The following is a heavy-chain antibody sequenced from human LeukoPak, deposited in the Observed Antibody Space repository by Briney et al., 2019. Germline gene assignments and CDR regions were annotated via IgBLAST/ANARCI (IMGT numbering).Heavy chain of an antibody. D-gene: IGHD1-26*01. CDR2: IYYSGST. CDR1: GGSISSYY. Sequence: PSETLSLTCTVSGGSISSYYWSWIRQPPGKGLEWIGYIYYSGSTNYNPSLKSRVTISVDTSKNQFSLKLSPVTAADTAVYYCARDGRLEGYAPFDYWGQGTLVTVSS. J-gene: IGHJ4*02. V-gene: IGHV4-59*01. CDR3: ARDGRLEGYAPFDY.